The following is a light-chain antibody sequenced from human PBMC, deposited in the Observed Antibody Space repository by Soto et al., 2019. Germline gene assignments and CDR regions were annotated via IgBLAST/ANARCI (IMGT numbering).Light chain of an antibody. Sequence: AIQMTQSPSPLSESVGDRVTITCRASQGIRNDLGWYQQKPGKAPKLLIYAASSLQSGVPSRFSGSGSGTDFTLSISSLQSEDFATYYCLQDYNYPYTFDQGTKLEIK. CDR2: AAS. J-gene: IGKJ2*01. CDR3: LQDYNYPYT. V-gene: IGKV1-6*01. CDR1: QGIRND.